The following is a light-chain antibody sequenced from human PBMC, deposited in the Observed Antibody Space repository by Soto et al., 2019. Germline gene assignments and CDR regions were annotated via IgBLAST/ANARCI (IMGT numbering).Light chain of an antibody. V-gene: IGLV2-11*01. CDR1: SSDVGGYNY. CDR3: CSYAGSYTYV. CDR2: DVS. J-gene: IGLJ1*01. Sequence: QSVLTQPRSVSGSPGHSVTISCTGTSSDVGGYNYVSWYQQHPGKAPKLMIYDVSKRPPGVPDRFSGSKSGNTASLTISGLQAEDEADYYCCSYAGSYTYVFGTGTKVTVL.